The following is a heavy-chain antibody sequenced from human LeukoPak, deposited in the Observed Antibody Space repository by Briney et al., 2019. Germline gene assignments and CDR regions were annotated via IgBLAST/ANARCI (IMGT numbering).Heavy chain of an antibody. CDR3: ATAYSGMWGATSGYYMDV. D-gene: IGHD1-26*01. V-gene: IGHV1-24*01. CDR2: FDPEDGET. J-gene: IGHJ6*03. CDR1: GYTLTELS. Sequence: GASVKVSCKVSGYTLTELSMHWVRQAPGNGLEWMGGFDPEDGETIYAQKFQCRVTMTEDSSTDRAYMEWISLMCEPPAVYYCATAYSGMWGATSGYYMDVWGKGTTVTVSS.